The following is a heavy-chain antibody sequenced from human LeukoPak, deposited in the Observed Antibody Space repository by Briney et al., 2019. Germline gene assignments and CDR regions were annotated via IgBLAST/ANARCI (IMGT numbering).Heavy chain of an antibody. V-gene: IGHV1-2*02. J-gene: IGHJ6*03. D-gene: IGHD4-17*01. CDR2: INPNSGGT. CDR1: GYTFISYY. CDR3: ARDLASSLWATVTYYYYMDV. Sequence: ASVKVSCKASGYTFISYYIHWVRQAPGQGLEWMGWINPNSGGTNYEQKFQGRVTMTRDTSISTAYMQLSGLRSGDTAVYYCARDLASSLWATVTYYYYMDVWGKGTTVTVSS.